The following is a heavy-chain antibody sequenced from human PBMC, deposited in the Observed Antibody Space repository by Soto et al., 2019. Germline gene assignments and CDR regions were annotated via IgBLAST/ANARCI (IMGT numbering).Heavy chain of an antibody. J-gene: IGHJ6*02. D-gene: IGHD3-10*01. Sequence: GGSLRLSCAASGFTFSSYGMHWVRQAPGKGLEWVAVIWYDGSNKYYADSVKGRFTISRDNSKNTLYLQMNSLRAEDTAVYYCARDTSAYYYGPGPGGMDVWGQGTTVTVSS. CDR3: ARDTSAYYYGPGPGGMDV. CDR2: IWYDGSNK. V-gene: IGHV3-33*01. CDR1: GFTFSSYG.